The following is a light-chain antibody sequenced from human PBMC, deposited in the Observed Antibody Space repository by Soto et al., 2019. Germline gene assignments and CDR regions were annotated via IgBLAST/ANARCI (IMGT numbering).Light chain of an antibody. CDR1: QSVSSSY. CDR3: QQRSNWPPVT. V-gene: IGKV3D-20*02. CDR2: GAS. J-gene: IGKJ4*01. Sequence: EIVLTQSPVTLSLSPGERATLSCRASQSVSSSYLAWYQQKPGQAPRLLIYGASSRATGIPDGFSGSGSGTDFTLAISSLEPEDFAVYYCQQRSNWPPVTFGGGTKVDIK.